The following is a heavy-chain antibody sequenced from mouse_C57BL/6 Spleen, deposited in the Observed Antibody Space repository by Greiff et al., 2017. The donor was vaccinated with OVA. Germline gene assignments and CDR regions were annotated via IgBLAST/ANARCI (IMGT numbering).Heavy chain of an antibody. V-gene: IGHV2-2*01. CDR2: IWSGGST. CDR3: ARNYYYGYWYFDV. D-gene: IGHD1-1*01. J-gene: IGHJ1*03. Sequence: VQLKESGPGLVQPSQSLSITCTVSGFSLTSYGVHWVRQSPGKGLEWLGVIWSGGSTDYNAAFISRLSISKDNSKSQVFFKMNSLQADDTAIYYCARNYYYGYWYFDVWGTGTTVTVSS. CDR1: GFSLTSYG.